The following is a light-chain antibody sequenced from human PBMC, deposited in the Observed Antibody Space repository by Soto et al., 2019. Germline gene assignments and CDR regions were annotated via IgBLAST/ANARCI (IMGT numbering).Light chain of an antibody. CDR3: QVWDNVDDHFYV. CDR2: DNS. CDR1: NIDSRT. J-gene: IGLJ1*01. V-gene: IGLV3-21*02. Sequence: SYELTQPPSVSVAPGQTATISCGENNIDSRTVHWYQQKPGQAPLLVVYDNSFRPSGIPNRFSGSNSGNTATLTISRVEAGDEADYYCQVWDNVDDHFYVFGTGTKLTVL.